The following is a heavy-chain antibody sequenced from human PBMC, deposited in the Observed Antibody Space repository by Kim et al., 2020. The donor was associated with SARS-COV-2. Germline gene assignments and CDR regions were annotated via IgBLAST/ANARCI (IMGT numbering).Heavy chain of an antibody. V-gene: IGHV1-3*01. D-gene: IGHD3-10*01. CDR3: ARDRWFGEKLMDY. J-gene: IGHJ4*02. Sequence: YSQKFQGRVTITRDTSASTAYMELSSLRSEDTAVYYCARDRWFGEKLMDYWGQGTLVTVSS.